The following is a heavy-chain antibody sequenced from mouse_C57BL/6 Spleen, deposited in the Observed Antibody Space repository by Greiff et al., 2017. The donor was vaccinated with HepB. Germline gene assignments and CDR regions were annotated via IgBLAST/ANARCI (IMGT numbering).Heavy chain of an antibody. CDR2: INPSNGGT. Sequence: QVQLKQSGTELVKPGASVKLSCKASGYTFTSYWMHWVKQRPGQGLEWIGNINPSNGGTNYNEKFKSKATLTVDKSSSTAYMQLSSLTYEASAVYYCARDRDVYYDYAMDYWGQGTSVTVSS. CDR1: GYTFTSYW. V-gene: IGHV1-53*01. CDR3: ARDRDVYYDYAMDY. D-gene: IGHD2-3*01. J-gene: IGHJ4*01.